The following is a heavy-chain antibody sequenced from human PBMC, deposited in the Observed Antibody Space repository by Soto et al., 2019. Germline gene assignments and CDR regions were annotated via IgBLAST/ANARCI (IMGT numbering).Heavy chain of an antibody. CDR2: IYYSGST. D-gene: IGHD7-27*01. V-gene: IGHV4-59*01. CDR3: AIFLTDYFDY. Sequence: SETLSLTCTVSGGSISSYYWSWIRQPPGKGLEWIGYIYYSGSTNYNPSLKSRVTISVDTSKNQFSLKLSSVTAADTAVYYCAIFLTDYFDYWGQGTLVTVSS. J-gene: IGHJ4*02. CDR1: GGSISSYY.